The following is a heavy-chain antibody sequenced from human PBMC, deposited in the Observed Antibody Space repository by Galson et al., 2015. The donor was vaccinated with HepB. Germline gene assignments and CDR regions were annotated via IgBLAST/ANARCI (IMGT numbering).Heavy chain of an antibody. Sequence: LRLSCAASGFTFSSYSMNWVRQAPGKGLEWVSYISSGSTTIYYVDSVKGRFTIPRDNAKNSLYLQMNSLRDEDTAVYYCARDSPADNVLEPTAIKGPDFQHWGQGTQVTASS. CDR2: ISSGSTTI. D-gene: IGHD2-2*02. CDR3: ARDSPADNVLEPTAIKGPDFQH. J-gene: IGHJ1*01. CDR1: GFTFSSYS. V-gene: IGHV3-48*02.